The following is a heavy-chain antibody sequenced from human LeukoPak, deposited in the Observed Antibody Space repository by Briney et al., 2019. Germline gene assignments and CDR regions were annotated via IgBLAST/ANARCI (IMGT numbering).Heavy chain of an antibody. J-gene: IGHJ6*02. CDR3: AKDSGLVRTYYYYGMDV. D-gene: IGHD3/OR15-3a*01. CDR1: GFXFSSYG. V-gene: IGHV3-30*18. CDR2: ISYDRSNK. Sequence: GGSLRLSCAASGFXFSSYGMHWVRQAPGKGLEWGAVISYDRSNKYYADSVKGRFTISRDNSKNTLFLQMNSLRAEDTAVYYCAKDSGLVRTYYYYGMDVWGQGTTVTVSS.